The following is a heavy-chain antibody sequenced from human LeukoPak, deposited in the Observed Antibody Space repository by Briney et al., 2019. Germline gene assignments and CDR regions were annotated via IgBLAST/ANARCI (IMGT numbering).Heavy chain of an antibody. CDR1: GFTFSNFA. V-gene: IGHV3-30*04. CDR2: ISHDESRK. Sequence: GGSLRLSCAASGFTFSNFAMHWVRQAPGKGLEWVSVISHDESRKYYTESVRGRFTISRDNSMDTLFLQMDSLRTEDTAVYYCARGFGYDSRFDIWGQGTTVTVYS. D-gene: IGHD3-22*01. J-gene: IGHJ3*02. CDR3: ARGFGYDSRFDI.